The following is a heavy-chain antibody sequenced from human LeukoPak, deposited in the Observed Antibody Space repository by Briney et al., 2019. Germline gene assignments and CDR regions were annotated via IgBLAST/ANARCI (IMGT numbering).Heavy chain of an antibody. CDR1: GFIVSSHY. D-gene: IGHD3-22*01. CDR3: AKGGSSGYYPPYYFAY. J-gene: IGHJ4*02. V-gene: IGHV3-53*01. CDR2: IYGGGST. Sequence: GGSLRLSCAASGFIVSSHYMSWVRQAPGKGLEWVSVIYGGGSTYYADSVKGRFTISGDSSKNTLYLQMNSLRAEDTAVYYCAKGGSSGYYPPYYFAYWGQGTLVTVSS.